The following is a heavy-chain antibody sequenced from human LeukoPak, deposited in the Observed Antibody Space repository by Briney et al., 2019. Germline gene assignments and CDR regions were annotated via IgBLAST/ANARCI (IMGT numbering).Heavy chain of an antibody. D-gene: IGHD3-3*01. CDR2: ILHSGST. J-gene: IGHJ4*02. V-gene: IGHV4-30-2*01. Sequence: SQTLSLTCAVSGGSITSDTYYWSWIRQPPGKGLEWIVYILHSGSTYYNPSLKSRVTISIDTSKSQFSLKLSSVTAADTAVYYCAKTRDFWSGYFDYWGQGTLVSVSS. CDR1: GGSITSDTYY. CDR3: AKTRDFWSGYFDY.